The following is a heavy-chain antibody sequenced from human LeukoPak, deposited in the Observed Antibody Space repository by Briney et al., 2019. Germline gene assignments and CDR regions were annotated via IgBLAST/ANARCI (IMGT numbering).Heavy chain of an antibody. CDR3: ARGGRGLSDWFFDY. CDR2: INQDGSEK. CDR1: GFTFTSYW. J-gene: IGHJ4*02. D-gene: IGHD3-9*01. Sequence: GGSLRLSCAASGFTFTSYWMSWVRQAPGKGLEWVGNINQDGSEKYYVDSVKGRFTISRDNAKNSLYLQMNSLRAEDTAAYYCARGGRGLSDWFFDYWGQGTLVTVSS. V-gene: IGHV3-7*01.